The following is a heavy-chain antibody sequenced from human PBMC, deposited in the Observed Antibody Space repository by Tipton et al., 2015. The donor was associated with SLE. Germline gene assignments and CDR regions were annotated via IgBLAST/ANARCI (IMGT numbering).Heavy chain of an antibody. CDR2: INHSGST. J-gene: IGHJ3*02. CDR3: ARPLITGTSDAFDI. CDR1: GGSFSGYY. D-gene: IGHD1-7*01. V-gene: IGHV4-34*01. Sequence: TLSLICAVYGGSFSGYYWSWIRQPPGKGLEWIGEINHSGSTNYNPSLKSRVTISLDTSKNQFSLKLSSVTAADTAVYYCARPLITGTSDAFDIWGQGTMVTVSS.